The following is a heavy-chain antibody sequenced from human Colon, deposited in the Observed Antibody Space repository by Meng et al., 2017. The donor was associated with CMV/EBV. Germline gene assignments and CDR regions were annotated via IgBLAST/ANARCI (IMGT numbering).Heavy chain of an antibody. Sequence: GESLKISCAVSGFNFSEFEMNWVRQAPGKGLEWISYISSSGRTIFDADSVKGRFTISRDNARKSLYLQMNALRVEDTAVYYCARDGKQLGFDYWGQGTLVTVSS. V-gene: IGHV3-48*03. CDR3: ARDGKQLGFDY. D-gene: IGHD6-6*01. J-gene: IGHJ4*02. CDR1: GFNFSEFE. CDR2: ISSSGRTI.